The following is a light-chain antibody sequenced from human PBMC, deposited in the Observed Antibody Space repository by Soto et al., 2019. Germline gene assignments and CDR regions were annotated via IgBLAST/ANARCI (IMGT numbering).Light chain of an antibody. V-gene: IGLV2-14*01. J-gene: IGLJ2*01. Sequence: QSVLTQPASVSGSPGQSITISCTGTSSDVGGYNYVSWYQQYPGKAPKLMIYDVSNRPSGVSNRFSGSKSGNTASLTISGLQADDEADYYCSSFTSSSTVVFGGGTKLTVL. CDR2: DVS. CDR3: SSFTSSSTVV. CDR1: SSDVGGYNY.